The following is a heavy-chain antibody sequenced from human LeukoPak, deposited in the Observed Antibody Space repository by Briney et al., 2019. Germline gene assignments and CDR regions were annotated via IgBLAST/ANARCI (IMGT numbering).Heavy chain of an antibody. D-gene: IGHD5-24*01. J-gene: IGHJ4*02. CDR3: GRDAADVYNYGIQY. Sequence: GGSLRLSCAASGFTFSSYEMNWVRQAPGKGLEWVSVVYGGGKTYYADSVKGRFTISRDNSKNTLFLQMNNLRAEDTAVYFCGRDAADVYNYGIQYWGQGTLVTVSS. CDR1: GFTFSSYE. V-gene: IGHV3-53*01. CDR2: VYGGGKT.